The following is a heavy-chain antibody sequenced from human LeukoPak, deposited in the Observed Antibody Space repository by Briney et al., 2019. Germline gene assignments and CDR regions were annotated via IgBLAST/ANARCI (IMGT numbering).Heavy chain of an antibody. V-gene: IGHV3-64*01. CDR3: AKAPRFGDHATEYYYYYMDV. D-gene: IGHD3-3*01. CDR1: GFTFSSYA. CDR2: ISSNGGST. Sequence: GGSLRLSCAASGFTFSSYAMHWVRQAPGKGLEYVSAISSNGGSTYYANSVKGRFTISRDNSKNTLYLQVDSLRAEDTAVYYCAKAPRFGDHATEYYYYYMDVWGKGTTVTVSS. J-gene: IGHJ6*03.